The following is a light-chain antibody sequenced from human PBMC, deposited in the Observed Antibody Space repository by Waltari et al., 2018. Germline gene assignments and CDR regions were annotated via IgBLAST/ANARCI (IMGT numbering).Light chain of an antibody. CDR1: RGISNW. CDR3: QQANSFPPT. V-gene: IGKV1-12*01. J-gene: IGKJ2*01. CDR2: AAS. Sequence: DIQMTQSPTSVSASVGDRVTITCRASRGISNWLAWYQQKSGQAPKLLIDAASNLQSRVPSRFSGSGAATDFTLTINSLQPEDFATYYCQQANSFPPTFGQGTKVEIK.